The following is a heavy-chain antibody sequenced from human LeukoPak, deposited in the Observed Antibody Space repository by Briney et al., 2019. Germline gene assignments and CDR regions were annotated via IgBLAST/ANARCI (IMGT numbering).Heavy chain of an antibody. D-gene: IGHD6-19*01. Sequence: ADTLSLTCTVSGGSISTYYRSCIRQPPGEGLEWLGYIYYSGSANNNPSLKSRLTITVETSKKQFSLKLSSLATADTAVYYCARNDPYSSNYYMDVWAKGTTVTVSS. CDR2: IYYSGSA. V-gene: IGHV4-59*08. J-gene: IGHJ6*03. CDR1: GGSISTYY. CDR3: ARNDPYSSNYYMDV.